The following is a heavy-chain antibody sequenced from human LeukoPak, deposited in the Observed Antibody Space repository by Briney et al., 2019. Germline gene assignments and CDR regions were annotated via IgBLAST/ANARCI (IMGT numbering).Heavy chain of an antibody. CDR1: GFTFSNFA. D-gene: IGHD6-19*01. CDR2: ISGSGGST. V-gene: IGHV3-23*01. Sequence: PGGSLRLSCAASGFTFSNFAMSWVRQAPGKGLEWVSTISGSGGSTFYADSVKGRFTISGDNSKNTLFLQMNGLRAEDTAIYYCAKAGSSGWSSSGGDDGGQGSLVTVSS. CDR3: AKAGSSGWSSSGGDD. J-gene: IGHJ4*02.